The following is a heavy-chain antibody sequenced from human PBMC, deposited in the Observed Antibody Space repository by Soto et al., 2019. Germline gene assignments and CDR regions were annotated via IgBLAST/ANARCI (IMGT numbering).Heavy chain of an antibody. CDR2: ISYSGNT. J-gene: IGHJ4*02. V-gene: IGHV4-61*01. Sequence: SETLSLTCTVSGGSVSSGSYYWSWIRQPPGKGLEWIGYISYSGNTNYNSSLKSRVTISKDTSGNQFSLKVNSVTAADTAVYYCARYTTGGTGFDYWGQGTLVTVSS. D-gene: IGHD1-1*01. CDR1: GGSVSSGSYY. CDR3: ARYTTGGTGFDY.